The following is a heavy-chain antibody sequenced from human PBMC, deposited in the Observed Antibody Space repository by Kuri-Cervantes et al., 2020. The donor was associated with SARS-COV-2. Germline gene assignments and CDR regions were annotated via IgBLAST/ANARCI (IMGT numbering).Heavy chain of an antibody. D-gene: IGHD3-9*01. CDR2: INPSGGSI. CDR1: GYTFTSYY. CDR3: ARANYDILTGYYFEFDY. V-gene: IGHV1-46*01. Sequence: ASVKVSCKASGYTFTSYYMHWVRQAPGQGLEWMGIINPSGGSISYAQKFQGRVTITTDESTSTAYMEMSSLRSEDTAVYYCARANYDILTGYYFEFDYWGQGTLVTVSS. J-gene: IGHJ4*02.